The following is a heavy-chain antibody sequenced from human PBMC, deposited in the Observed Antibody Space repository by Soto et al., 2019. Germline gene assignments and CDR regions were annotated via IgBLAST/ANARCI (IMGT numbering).Heavy chain of an antibody. V-gene: IGHV1-69*06. CDR3: ARDQGGFHDAFDI. Sequence: GASAKVCCKEGGGTFSSYAICWVRQANGQGLEWMGGIIPIFGTANYAQKFQGRVTITADKSTSTAYMELSSLRSEDTAVYYCARDQGGFHDAFDIWGQGTMVTVSS. CDR2: IIPIFGTA. CDR1: GGTFSSYA. D-gene: IGHD3-16*01. J-gene: IGHJ3*02.